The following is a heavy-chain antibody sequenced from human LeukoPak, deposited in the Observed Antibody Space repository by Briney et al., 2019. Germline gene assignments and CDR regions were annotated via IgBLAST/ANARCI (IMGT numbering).Heavy chain of an antibody. CDR3: ARPLTGATTLDY. CDR1: GFTFSSYE. CDR2: ISGSGSST. D-gene: IGHD5-12*01. Sequence: GGSLRLSCAASGFTFSSYEMNWVRPALGKGLEWVSAISGSGSSTYYADSVKGRFTISRDNSKKTLYMQMNSLRAEDTAVYYCARPLTGATTLDYWGQGTLVTVSS. V-gene: IGHV3-23*01. J-gene: IGHJ4*02.